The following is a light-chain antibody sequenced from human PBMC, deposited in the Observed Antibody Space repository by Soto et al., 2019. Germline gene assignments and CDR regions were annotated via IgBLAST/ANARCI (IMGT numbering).Light chain of an antibody. J-gene: IGKJ1*01. V-gene: IGKV3-20*01. Sequence: EIVWTQSPGTLSLSPGERATLSCRASQSVSSSYLAWYQQKPGQAPRLLIYGASSRATGIPDRFNGSGSWTDCTLTVSRLEPEDFAVYYCQQYGSSPWTFGQGTKVEIK. CDR3: QQYGSSPWT. CDR1: QSVSSSY. CDR2: GAS.